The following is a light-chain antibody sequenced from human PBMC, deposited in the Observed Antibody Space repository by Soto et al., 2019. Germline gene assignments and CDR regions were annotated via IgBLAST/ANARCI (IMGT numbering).Light chain of an antibody. V-gene: IGKV1-39*01. J-gene: IGKJ5*01. CDR1: QSISNH. Sequence: DIQLTQSPSSLSESVGDRVTITCRASQSISNHLNWYQQKPGKAPKLLIYGAFSVQSGVPLRFSGSGSGTEFTLTISSLQPEDFAIYYCEQTYSTPVTFGQGTRLEI. CDR2: GAF. CDR3: EQTYSTPVT.